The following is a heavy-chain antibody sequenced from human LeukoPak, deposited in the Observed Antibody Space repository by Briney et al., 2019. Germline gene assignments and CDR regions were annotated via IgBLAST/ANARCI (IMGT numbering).Heavy chain of an antibody. CDR1: GFTFSSHA. Sequence: PGRSLRLSCAASGFTFSSHAMHWVRQAPGKGLEWVAVISYDGSNKYYADSVKGRFTISRDNSKNTLYLQMNSLRAEDTAVYYCARERIAVAGYNWFDPWGQGTLVTVSS. J-gene: IGHJ5*02. CDR3: ARERIAVAGYNWFDP. D-gene: IGHD6-19*01. CDR2: ISYDGSNK. V-gene: IGHV3-30-3*01.